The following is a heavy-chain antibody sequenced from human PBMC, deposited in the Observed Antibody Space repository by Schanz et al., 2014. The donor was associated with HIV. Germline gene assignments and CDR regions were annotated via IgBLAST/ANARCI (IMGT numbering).Heavy chain of an antibody. J-gene: IGHJ4*02. CDR1: GYSFTGYS. CDR2: INPTNGKT. CDR3: ARVNKDIGGYYFDY. D-gene: IGHD2-15*01. Sequence: QVQLVQSGAEVKKPGASVKVSCKASGYSFTGYSIHWVRQAPGQGLEWMGWINPTNGKTFYTQKFRGRVTMTRDTSVNTASMEVSRLMSDDTAVYYCARVNKDIGGYYFDYWGQGTLVTVSS. V-gene: IGHV1-2*02.